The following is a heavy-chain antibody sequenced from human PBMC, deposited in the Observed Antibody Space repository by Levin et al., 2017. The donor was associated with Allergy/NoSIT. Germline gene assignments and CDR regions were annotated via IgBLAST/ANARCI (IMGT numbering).Heavy chain of an antibody. Sequence: EASVKVSCKASGGTFSSYPISWVRQAPGQGLEWMGRIIPILGIANYAQKFQGRVTITADKSTSTAYMELSSLRSEDTAVYYCASIAAQKEIDYWGQGTLVTVSS. V-gene: IGHV1-69*02. CDR1: GGTFSSYP. J-gene: IGHJ4*02. CDR2: IIPILGIA. CDR3: ASIAAQKEIDY. D-gene: IGHD6-13*01.